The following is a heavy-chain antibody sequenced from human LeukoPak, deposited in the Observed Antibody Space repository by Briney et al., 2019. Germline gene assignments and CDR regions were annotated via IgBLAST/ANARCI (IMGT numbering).Heavy chain of an antibody. CDR2: INHSGST. J-gene: IGHJ6*02. CDR3: ARGRNHYYYYGMDV. V-gene: IGHV4-34*01. CDR1: GGSFSGYY. Sequence: KPSETLSLTCAVYGGSFSGYYWSWIRQPPGKGLEWIGEINHSGSTNYNPSLKSRVTISVDTSKNQFSLKLSSVTAADTAVYYCARGRNHYYYYGMDVWGQGTTVTVSS.